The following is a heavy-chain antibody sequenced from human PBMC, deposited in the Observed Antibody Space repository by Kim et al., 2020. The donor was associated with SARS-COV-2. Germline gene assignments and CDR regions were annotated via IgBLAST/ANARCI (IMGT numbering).Heavy chain of an antibody. Sequence: LKSRVTISVDTAKNQFSLKLSAVTAADTAVYYCARGRYSSSWYGPHWYFDLWGRGTLVTVSS. D-gene: IGHD6-13*01. J-gene: IGHJ2*01. CDR3: ARGRYSSSWYGPHWYFDL. V-gene: IGHV4-34*01.